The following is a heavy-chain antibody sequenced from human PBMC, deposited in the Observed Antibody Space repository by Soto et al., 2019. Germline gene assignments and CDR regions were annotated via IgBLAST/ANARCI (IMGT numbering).Heavy chain of an antibody. D-gene: IGHD2-2*01. V-gene: IGHV3-73*01. J-gene: IGHJ4*02. CDR3: TRPDDIVIVPGE. CDR1: GFTFSGSA. CDR2: IRSKANTYAT. Sequence: GGSLRLSCAASGFTFSGSAVHWVRQASGKGLEWVGRIRSKANTYATAYAASVKGRFTISRDDSKNTAYLQMNSLKTEDTAVYYCTRPDDIVIVPGEWGQGTLVTVSS.